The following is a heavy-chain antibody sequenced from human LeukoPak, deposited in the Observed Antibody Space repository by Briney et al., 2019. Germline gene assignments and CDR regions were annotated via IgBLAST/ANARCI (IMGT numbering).Heavy chain of an antibody. CDR2: ISSSSSYI. J-gene: IGHJ5*02. D-gene: IGHD7-27*01. Sequence: GGSLRLSCAASGFTFSSYSMNWVRQAPGKGLEWVSSISSSSSYIYYADSVKGRFTISRDNAKNSLYLQMNSLRAEDTAVYYCARAPSTLTEDDWFDPWGQGTLVTVSS. V-gene: IGHV3-21*01. CDR3: ARAPSTLTEDDWFDP. CDR1: GFTFSSYS.